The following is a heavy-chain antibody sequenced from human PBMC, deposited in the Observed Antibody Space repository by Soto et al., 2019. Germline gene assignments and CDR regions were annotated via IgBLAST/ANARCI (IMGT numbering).Heavy chain of an antibody. D-gene: IGHD1-20*01. J-gene: IGHJ4*02. CDR3: ARDRYNWSSGELYFDY. Sequence: GGSLRLSCAASGFTFSSYAMHWVRQAPGKGLEWVAVISYDGSNKYYADSVKGRFTISRDNSKNTLYLQMNSLRAEDTAVYYCARDRYNWSSGELYFDYWGQGTLVTVSS. CDR2: ISYDGSNK. CDR1: GFTFSSYA. V-gene: IGHV3-30-3*01.